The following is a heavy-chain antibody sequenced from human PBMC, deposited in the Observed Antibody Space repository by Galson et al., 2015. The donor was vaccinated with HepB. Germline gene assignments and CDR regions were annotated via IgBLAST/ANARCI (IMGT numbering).Heavy chain of an antibody. J-gene: IGHJ4*02. V-gene: IGHV1-8*01. CDR2: MNPNSGNT. Sequence: SVKVSCKASGYTFTSYDINWVRQATGQGLEWMGWMNPNSGNTGYAQKFQGRVTMTRNTSISTAYMELSSLRSEDTAVYYCARPPLVRRGYYFDYWGQGTLVTVSS. CDR3: ARPPLVRRGYYFDY. D-gene: IGHD3-10*01. CDR1: GYTFTSYD.